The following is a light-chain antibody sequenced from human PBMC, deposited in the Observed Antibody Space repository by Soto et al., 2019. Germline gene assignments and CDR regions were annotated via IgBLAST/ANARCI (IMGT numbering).Light chain of an antibody. CDR3: QQYGSAPRT. V-gene: IGKV3-20*01. Sequence: DIVLTQSPGTLSLSPGERATVSCRASQTVSSSSLAWYQQKPGQAPRLLVYGASSRATGIPDRFSGSGSGTDFTLTINRLEPEDSAVYYCQQYGSAPRTFGHGTKVEIK. CDR1: QTVSSSS. J-gene: IGKJ1*01. CDR2: GAS.